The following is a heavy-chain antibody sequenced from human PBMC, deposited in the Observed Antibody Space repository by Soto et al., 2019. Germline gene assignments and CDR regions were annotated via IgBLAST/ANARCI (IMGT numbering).Heavy chain of an antibody. V-gene: IGHV3-21*01. CDR3: ARDQLVDY. CDR1: GFTFSTYN. J-gene: IGHJ4*02. CDR2: ISSSSNYI. Sequence: EVQLVQSGGGLVKPGESLRLSCATSGFTFSTYNMNWVRQAPGKGLEWVSSISSSSNYIYYADSVKGRFTVSRDNAKNSLYLQMNSLRAEDTAVYYCARDQLVDYWGQGTLVTVSS. D-gene: IGHD6-13*01.